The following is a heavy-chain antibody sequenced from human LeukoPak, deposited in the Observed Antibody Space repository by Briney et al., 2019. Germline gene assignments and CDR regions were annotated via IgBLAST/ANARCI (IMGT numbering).Heavy chain of an antibody. D-gene: IGHD6-19*01. CDR2: IYYSGST. J-gene: IGHJ4*02. CDR3: ARAETYSSGWYDAFFDY. V-gene: IGHV4-39*02. Sequence: SETLSLTCTVSGGSISSSSYYWGWIRQPPGNGLEWIGSIYYSGSTYYNPSLKSRATISVDTSKNHFSLKLRSVTAADTAVYYCARAETYSSGWYDAFFDYWGQGTLVTVSS. CDR1: GGSISSSSYY.